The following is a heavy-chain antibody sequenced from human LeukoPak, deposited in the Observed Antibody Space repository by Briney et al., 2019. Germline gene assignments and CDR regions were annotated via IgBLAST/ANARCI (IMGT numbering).Heavy chain of an antibody. CDR2: ISYDGSNK. V-gene: IGHV3-30-3*01. Sequence: GGSLRLSCAASEFTFSRYGMHWVRQAPGKGLEWVAVISYDGSNKYYADSVKGRFTVSRDNSNNTLYLQMNSLRVEDTAVYYCAREMPWEPTTLDLWGQGTLVTVSS. J-gene: IGHJ5*02. CDR3: AREMPWEPTTLDL. CDR1: EFTFSRYG. D-gene: IGHD1-14*01.